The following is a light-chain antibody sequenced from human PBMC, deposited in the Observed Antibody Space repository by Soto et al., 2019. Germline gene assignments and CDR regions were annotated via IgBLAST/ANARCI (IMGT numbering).Light chain of an antibody. CDR2: AAS. CDR3: QNYNSAPWT. V-gene: IGKV1-27*01. J-gene: IGKJ1*01. CDR1: RDITDY. Sequence: DIQMTQSPSSLSASPGDRVTITCRASRDITDYLAWYQHKPGQAPKLLIYAASTLQSGVPSRFTASGSGTEFTLTITGLQPEDFATYYCQNYNSAPWTFGQGTKV.